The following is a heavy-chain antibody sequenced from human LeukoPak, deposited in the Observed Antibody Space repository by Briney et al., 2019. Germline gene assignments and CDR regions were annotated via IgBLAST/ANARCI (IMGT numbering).Heavy chain of an antibody. J-gene: IGHJ4*02. Sequence: GASVKVSCKASGYTFTGYYMHWGRQAPGQGLEWMGWINPNSGGTNYAQKFQGRVTMTRDTSISTAYMELSRLRSDDTAVYYCASSDGYYYDSSGYSDYWGQGTLVTVSS. D-gene: IGHD3-22*01. CDR1: GYTFTGYY. CDR3: ASSDGYYYDSSGYSDY. CDR2: INPNSGGT. V-gene: IGHV1-2*02.